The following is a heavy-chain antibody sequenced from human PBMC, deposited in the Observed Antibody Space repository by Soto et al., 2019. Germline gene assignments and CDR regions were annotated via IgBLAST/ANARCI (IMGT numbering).Heavy chain of an antibody. J-gene: IGHJ4*02. D-gene: IGHD2-15*01. V-gene: IGHV4-31*03. CDR1: GGSMNSGGYC. CDR3: SRGILV. CDR2: ISYGGTT. Sequence: QVQLQESGPGLVKPSQTLSLTCTVSGGSMNSGGYCWNWIRQHPVEGLEWIGCISYGGTTSYNPSLKCRVTISVDTSKNQFSLKLSSVTAADAAVYYCSRGILVWGQGTLITVSS.